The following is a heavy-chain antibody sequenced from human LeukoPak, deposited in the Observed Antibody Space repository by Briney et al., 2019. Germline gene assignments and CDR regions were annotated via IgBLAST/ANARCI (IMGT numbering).Heavy chain of an antibody. J-gene: IGHJ4*02. CDR3: ARDLEQWLSMWYYFNY. Sequence: GGSLRLSCAASGFTFSNYNMNWVRQAPGKGLEWVSYISSSTSTIYYADSVKGRFTISRDNAKNSLYLQMNSLRAEDTAVYYCARDLEQWLSMWYYFNYWGQGTLVTVSS. CDR2: ISSSTSTI. CDR1: GFTFSNYN. V-gene: IGHV3-48*01. D-gene: IGHD6-19*01.